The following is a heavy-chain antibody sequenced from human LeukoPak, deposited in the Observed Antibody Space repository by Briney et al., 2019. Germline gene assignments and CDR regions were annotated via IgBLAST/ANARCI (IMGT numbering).Heavy chain of an antibody. CDR3: ASGHSSSWAADY. Sequence: IRRIYTSRTTNYHPSLKRRVTISVDKSKKKFSLKLSSVTAADTAVYYCASGHSSSWAADYWGQGTLVTVSS. CDR2: IYTSRTT. V-gene: IGHV4-4*07. J-gene: IGHJ4*02. D-gene: IGHD6-13*01.